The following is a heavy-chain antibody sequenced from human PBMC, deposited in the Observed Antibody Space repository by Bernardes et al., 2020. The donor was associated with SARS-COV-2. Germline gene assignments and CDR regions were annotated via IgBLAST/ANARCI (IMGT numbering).Heavy chain of an antibody. CDR2: IWYDGSNK. CDR1: GFTFSSYG. Sequence: GGSLRLSCAASGFTFSSYGMHWVRQAPGKGLEWVAVIWYDGSNKYYADSVKGRFTISRDNSKNTLYLQMNSLRAEDTAVYYCARFWGIAAAGYYYYYGMDVWGQGTTVTVSS. D-gene: IGHD6-13*01. CDR3: ARFWGIAAAGYYYYYGMDV. J-gene: IGHJ6*02. V-gene: IGHV3-33*01.